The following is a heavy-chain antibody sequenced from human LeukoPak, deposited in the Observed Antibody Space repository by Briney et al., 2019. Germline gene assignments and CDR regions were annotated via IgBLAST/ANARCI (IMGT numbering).Heavy chain of an antibody. Sequence: PGGSLRLSCAASGFNFSSYSMNWVRQAPGKGLEWVSSISSSSTYIYYADSVKGRFTISRDNAKNSLYLQMNSLRAEDTAVYYCARDRRDKDFDYWGQGTLVTVSS. CDR1: GFNFSSYS. J-gene: IGHJ4*02. V-gene: IGHV3-21*01. CDR2: ISSSSTYI. D-gene: IGHD2-15*01. CDR3: ARDRRDKDFDY.